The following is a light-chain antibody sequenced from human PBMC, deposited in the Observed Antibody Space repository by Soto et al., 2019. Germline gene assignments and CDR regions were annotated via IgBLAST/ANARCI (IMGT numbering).Light chain of an antibody. Sequence: QSVLTQPPSASGTPGQRVTISCSGSSSNIGSNYVYWYQQLPGTAPKLLIYRNNQRPSGVPDRFSGSKSGTSASLAISGLRSEDEADYYCAAWDESLKVVFGGGTKVTVL. CDR2: RNN. CDR3: AAWDESLKVV. J-gene: IGLJ2*01. V-gene: IGLV1-47*01. CDR1: SSNIGSNY.